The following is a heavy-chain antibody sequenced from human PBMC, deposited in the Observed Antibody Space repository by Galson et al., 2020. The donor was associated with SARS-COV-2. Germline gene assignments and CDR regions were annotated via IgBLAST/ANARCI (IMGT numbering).Heavy chain of an antibody. V-gene: IGHV4-39*01. CDR3: GRLCRGSYGGRLCDY. CDR2: MYYTGIT. CDR1: GDSITSRSSY. D-gene: IGHD2-21*01. J-gene: IGHJ4*01. Sequence: SETLSLTCTVSGDSITSRSSYWGWIRQPPGEGLEWIVSMYYTGITYYNPSLKSRVTISGDTSKNQFSLKMRSVTAADTAVYYCGRLCRGSYGGRLCDYWGQGTLVIVSS.